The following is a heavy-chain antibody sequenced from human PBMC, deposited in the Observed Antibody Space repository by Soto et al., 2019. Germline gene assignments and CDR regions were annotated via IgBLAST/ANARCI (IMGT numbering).Heavy chain of an antibody. CDR1: GDTFTFYS. V-gene: IGHV1-69*02. CDR2: VNPILRMS. J-gene: IGHJ4*02. CDR3: ASSYGSGYRAFDF. D-gene: IGHD3-10*01. Sequence: QVQLVQSGAEVKRPGSSVKVSCKASGDTFTFYSINWVRQAPGLGLEWMGRVNPILRMSNYAQRFQGRVTMTSDXXTSTAYMELSSLRSEDTAIYYCASSYGSGYRAFDFWGQGALVTVSS.